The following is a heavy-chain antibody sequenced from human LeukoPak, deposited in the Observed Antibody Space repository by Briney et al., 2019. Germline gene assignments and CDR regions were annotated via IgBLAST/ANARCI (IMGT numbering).Heavy chain of an antibody. Sequence: GGSLRLSCAASGFTFSSYALSWVRQAPGKGLEWVSAISGSGGSTYYADSVKGRFTISRDNSKNTLYLQMNSLRAEDTAVYYCAKSPSGARIAAPDYWGQGTLVTVSS. CDR1: GFTFSSYA. J-gene: IGHJ4*02. V-gene: IGHV3-23*01. CDR3: AKSPSGARIAAPDY. CDR2: ISGSGGST. D-gene: IGHD6-13*01.